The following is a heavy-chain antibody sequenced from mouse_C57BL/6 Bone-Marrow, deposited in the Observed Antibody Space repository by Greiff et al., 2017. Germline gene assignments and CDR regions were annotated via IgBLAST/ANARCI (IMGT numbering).Heavy chain of an antibody. Sequence: QVTLKVSGPGILQSSQTLSLTCSFSGFSLSTSGMGVSWIRQPSGKGLEWLAHIYWDDDKRYNPSLKSRLTISKDTLRNQVFLKITSVDTADTAAFYCAGRAPNKVVEYFDVWGTGTTVTVSS. CDR1: GFSLSTSGMG. D-gene: IGHD1-1*01. V-gene: IGHV8-12*01. J-gene: IGHJ1*03. CDR3: AGRAPNKVVEYFDV. CDR2: IYWDDDK.